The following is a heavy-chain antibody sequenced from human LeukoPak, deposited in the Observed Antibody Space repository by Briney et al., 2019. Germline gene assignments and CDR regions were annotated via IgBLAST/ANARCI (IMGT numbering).Heavy chain of an antibody. J-gene: IGHJ4*02. V-gene: IGHV3-53*01. CDR1: GFTVSSNY. D-gene: IGHD3-9*01. Sequence: YPGGSLRLSCAASGFTVSSNYMSWVRQAPGKGLEWVSVIYSGGSTYYADSVKGRFTISRDNSKNTLYLQMNSLRAEDTAVYYCARTSRYFDWLYFDYWGQGTLVTVSS. CDR2: IYSGGST. CDR3: ARTSRYFDWLYFDY.